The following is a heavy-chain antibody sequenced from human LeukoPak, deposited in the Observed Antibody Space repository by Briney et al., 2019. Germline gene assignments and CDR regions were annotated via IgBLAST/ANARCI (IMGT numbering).Heavy chain of an antibody. CDR2: IYPGDSDT. D-gene: IGHD3-10*01. Sequence: KISCKGSGYSFTSYWIAWVRHMPGKGLEWMGIIYPGDSDTRYSPSFQGQVTISADKSISTAYLQWSSLKASDAAMYYCARRNPGVFGPGSYYTAGFFDYWGQGTLVTVSS. CDR3: ARRNPGVFGPGSYYTAGFFDY. J-gene: IGHJ4*02. CDR1: GYSFTSYW. V-gene: IGHV5-51*01.